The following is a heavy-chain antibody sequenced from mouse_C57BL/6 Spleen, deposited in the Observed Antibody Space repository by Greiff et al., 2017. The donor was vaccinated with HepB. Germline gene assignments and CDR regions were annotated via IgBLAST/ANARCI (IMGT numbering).Heavy chain of an antibody. CDR2: INPNNGGT. D-gene: IGHD2-4*01. CDR1: GYTFTDYN. CDR3: ARLVYDWYAMDY. V-gene: IGHV1-18*01. J-gene: IGHJ4*01. Sequence: EVQLQQSGPELVKPGASVKIPCKASGYTFTDYNMDWVKQSHGKSLEWIGDINPNNGGTIYNQKFKGKATLTVDKSSSTAYMELRSLTSEDTAVYYCARLVYDWYAMDYWGQGTSVTVSS.